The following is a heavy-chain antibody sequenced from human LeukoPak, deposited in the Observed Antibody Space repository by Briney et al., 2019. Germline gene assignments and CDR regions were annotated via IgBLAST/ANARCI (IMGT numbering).Heavy chain of an antibody. D-gene: IGHD6-19*01. CDR3: VRDQWLATVFDI. J-gene: IGHJ3*02. CDR2: IIPIFGTA. CDR1: GGTFSSYA. Sequence: SVKVSCKASGGTFSSYAISWVRQAPGQGLEWMGRIIPIFGTANYAQKFQGRVTITTDESTSTAYMELSSLRSEDTAVYYSVRDQWLATVFDIWGQGTMVTVSS. V-gene: IGHV1-69*05.